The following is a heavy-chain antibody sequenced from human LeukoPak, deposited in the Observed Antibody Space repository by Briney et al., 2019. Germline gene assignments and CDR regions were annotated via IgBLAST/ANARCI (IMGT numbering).Heavy chain of an antibody. D-gene: IGHD1-26*01. V-gene: IGHV3-30*18. J-gene: IGHJ4*02. CDR1: GFIFSSYG. CDR2: ISYDGSNE. Sequence: GGSLRLSCAASGFIFSSYGMHWVRQAPGKGLEWVAVISYDGSNEYFADSVKGRFTISRDNSKNTLYLQVNSLRAEDTAVYYCAKGGKWDVTPFDYWGQGTLVTVSS. CDR3: AKGGKWDVTPFDY.